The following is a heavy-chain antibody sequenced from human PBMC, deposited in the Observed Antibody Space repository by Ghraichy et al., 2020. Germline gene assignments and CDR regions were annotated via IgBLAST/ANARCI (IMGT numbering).Heavy chain of an antibody. CDR2: ISYSGST. Sequence: SETLSLTCTVSGGSVSRYYWTWIRQPPGKGLEWIGYISYSGSTNYNPSLKSRVTISVDTSKNQFSLKLTSVTAADTALYYCARLYVGGHYTEHISGSYYYYYFYMDVWGKGTTVTVSS. CDR1: GGSVSRYY. V-gene: IGHV4-59*02. CDR3: ARLYVGGHYTEHISGSYYYYYFYMDV. D-gene: IGHD3-10*01. J-gene: IGHJ6*03.